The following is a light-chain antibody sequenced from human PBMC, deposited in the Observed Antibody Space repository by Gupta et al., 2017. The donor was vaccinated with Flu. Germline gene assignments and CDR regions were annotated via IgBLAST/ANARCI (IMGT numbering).Light chain of an antibody. CDR2: GAS. Sequence: EIVLTQSPGTMPLSSGESATLPCRASQSVSSNSLAWYQQRPGQAPRLLIYGASTRATGIPDRFSGSGSGTDFTLTISRLEPEDFAMFYCQQYGTSPQTFGQGTKVEI. J-gene: IGKJ1*01. V-gene: IGKV3-20*01. CDR3: QQYGTSPQT. CDR1: QSVSSNS.